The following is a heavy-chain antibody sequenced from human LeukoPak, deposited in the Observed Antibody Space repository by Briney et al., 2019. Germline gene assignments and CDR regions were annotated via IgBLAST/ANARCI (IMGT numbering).Heavy chain of an antibody. J-gene: IGHJ4*02. Sequence: GGSLRLSCAASVFTFSSYSMNWVRQAPGKGLEWVSSISSSRSYIYYADSVKGRFTISRDNAKNSLYLQMNSLRAEDTAVYYCARADWDKAMIDYWGQGTLVTVSS. D-gene: IGHD5-18*01. CDR3: ARADWDKAMIDY. V-gene: IGHV3-21*01. CDR1: VFTFSSYS. CDR2: ISSSRSYI.